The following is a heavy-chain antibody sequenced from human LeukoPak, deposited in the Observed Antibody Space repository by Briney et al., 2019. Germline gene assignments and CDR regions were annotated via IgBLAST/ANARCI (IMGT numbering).Heavy chain of an antibody. CDR3: ARHYYYDSSTSSFDY. D-gene: IGHD3-22*01. CDR2: IYYSGST. V-gene: IGHV4-59*08. Sequence: SETLSLTCTVSGGSISSYYCSWIRQPPGKGLEWIGDIYYSGSTNYNPSLKSRVTISVDTSKNQFSLKLSSVTAADTAVYYCARHYYYDSSTSSFDYWGQGTLVTVSS. CDR1: GGSISSYY. J-gene: IGHJ4*02.